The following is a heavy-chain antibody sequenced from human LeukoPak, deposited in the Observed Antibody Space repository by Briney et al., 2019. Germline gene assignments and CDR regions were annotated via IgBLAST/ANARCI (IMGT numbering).Heavy chain of an antibody. CDR3: ARVTPRSYYDFWSGDHSPNNWFDP. CDR1: GYTFTGYY. D-gene: IGHD3-3*01. V-gene: IGHV1-2*02. J-gene: IGHJ5*02. CDR2: INPNSGGT. Sequence: ASVKVSCKASGYTFTGYYMRWVRQAPGQGLEWMGWINPNSGGTNYAQKFQGRVTMTRDTSISTAYMELSRLRSDDTAVYYCARVTPRSYYDFWSGDHSPNNWFDPWGQGTLVTVSS.